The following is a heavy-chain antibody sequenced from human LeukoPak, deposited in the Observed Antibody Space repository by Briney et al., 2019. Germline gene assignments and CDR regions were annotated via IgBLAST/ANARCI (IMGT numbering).Heavy chain of an antibody. J-gene: IGHJ3*02. V-gene: IGHV4-61*08. CDR3: ARDLPEVGATASDAFDI. CDR2: IYYSGST. CDR1: GDSISSGGYS. D-gene: IGHD1-26*01. Sequence: PSQTLSLTCTVSGDSISSGGYSWSWIRQPPGKGLEWIGYIYYSGSTNYNPSLKSRVTMSVDTSKNQFSLKLSSVTAADTAVYYCARDLPEVGATASDAFDIWGQGTMVTVSS.